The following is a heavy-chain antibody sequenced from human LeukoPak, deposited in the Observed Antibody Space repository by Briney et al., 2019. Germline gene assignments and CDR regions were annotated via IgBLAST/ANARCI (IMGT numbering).Heavy chain of an antibody. CDR1: GFTFSNAW. Sequence: GGSLRLSCAVSGFTFSNAWMTWVRQAPGKGLEWVGRIRSKTDGGTTDYAAPVKGGFTLSRDDSTNTLYLQMNSLKTEDTAVYYCTIGGSYYTDWGQGTLVTVSS. J-gene: IGHJ4*02. CDR2: IRSKTDGGTT. CDR3: TIGGSYYTD. V-gene: IGHV3-15*01. D-gene: IGHD1-26*01.